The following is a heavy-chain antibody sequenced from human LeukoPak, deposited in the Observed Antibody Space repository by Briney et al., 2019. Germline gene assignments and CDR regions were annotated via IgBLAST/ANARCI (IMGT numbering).Heavy chain of an antibody. CDR2: IYYSGST. Sequence: SETLSLTCAVYGGSFSSYYWGWIRQPPGKGLEWIGSIYYSGSTYYNPSLKSRVTISVDTSKNQFSLKLSSVTAADTAVYYCASEYGSGSYYKHWGQGTLVTVSS. J-gene: IGHJ4*02. D-gene: IGHD3-10*01. V-gene: IGHV4-39*01. CDR3: ASEYGSGSYYKH. CDR1: GGSFSSYY.